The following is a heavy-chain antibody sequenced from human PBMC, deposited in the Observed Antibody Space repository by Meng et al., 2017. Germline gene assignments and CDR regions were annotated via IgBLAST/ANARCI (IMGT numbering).Heavy chain of an antibody. Sequence: ASVKVSCKASGYTFTSYGISWVRQAPGQGLEWMGWISAYNGNTNYAQKLQGRVTMTTDTSTSTAYMELRSLRSDDTAVYYCARGPGIVVAEEGLAFDIWGKGQWSPSPQ. CDR3: ARGPGIVVAEEGLAFDI. CDR2: ISAYNGNT. CDR1: GYTFTSYG. D-gene: IGHD3-22*01. J-gene: IGHJ3*02. V-gene: IGHV1-18*01.